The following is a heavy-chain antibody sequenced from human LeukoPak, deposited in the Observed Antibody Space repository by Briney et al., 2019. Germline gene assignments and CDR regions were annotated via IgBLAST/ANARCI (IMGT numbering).Heavy chain of an antibody. D-gene: IGHD3-10*01. V-gene: IGHV3-15*01. Sequence: GGTLRLSCAASGFTFSSYGMSWVRQAPGKGLEWVGRIKKKGDGGTTDYAAPVKGRFTISRDDSKNMLYLEMSNLKIEDTAVYYCTTVTMVRDYDYWGQGTLVTVSA. CDR1: GFTFSSYG. J-gene: IGHJ4*02. CDR2: IKKKGDGGTT. CDR3: TTVTMVRDYDY.